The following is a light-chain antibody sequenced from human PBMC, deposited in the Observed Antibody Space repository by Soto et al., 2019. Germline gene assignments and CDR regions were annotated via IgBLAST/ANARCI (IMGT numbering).Light chain of an antibody. CDR1: SSDVGGYKY. Sequence: QSALTQPPSASGSPGQSVTISCTGTSSDVGGYKYVSWYQQHPGKAPKLMIYEVSKRPSGVPDRFSGSKSGNTASLTVSGLQAEDEAAYYCSSYAGSNNFVFGTGTKLTVL. J-gene: IGLJ1*01. CDR2: EVS. CDR3: SSYAGSNNFV. V-gene: IGLV2-8*01.